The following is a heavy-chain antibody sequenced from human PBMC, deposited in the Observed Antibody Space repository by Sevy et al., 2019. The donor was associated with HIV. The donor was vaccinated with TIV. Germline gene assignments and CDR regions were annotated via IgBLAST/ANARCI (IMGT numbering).Heavy chain of an antibody. CDR1: VFTFSNYG. CDR3: ANDPVFGLLIHKGQDSFHI. J-gene: IGHJ3*02. V-gene: IGHV3-30*18. Sequence: GGSLRLSCEASVFTFSNYGMHWVRQAPGKGLEWVALISYDASNKYYGDSINGRFTISRDNSKNTLYLQMNSLRGEDTAVYYCANDPVFGLLIHKGQDSFHIWGQGTMVTVSS. CDR2: ISYDASNK. D-gene: IGHD3-3*01.